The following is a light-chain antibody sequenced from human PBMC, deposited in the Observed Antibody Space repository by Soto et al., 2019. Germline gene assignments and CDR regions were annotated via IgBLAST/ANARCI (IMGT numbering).Light chain of an antibody. J-gene: IGKJ3*01. CDR2: RAS. CDR3: QQFNNWPIT. Sequence: IVMTQSPATLSVSPGERATLSCRASQSIGGDLAWYQQKAGQVPRLLIHRASTRATDIPARFSGSGSGTDFTLTISSLQSEDFAVYYCQQFNNWPITFGPGTKVDIK. CDR1: QSIGGD. V-gene: IGKV3-15*01.